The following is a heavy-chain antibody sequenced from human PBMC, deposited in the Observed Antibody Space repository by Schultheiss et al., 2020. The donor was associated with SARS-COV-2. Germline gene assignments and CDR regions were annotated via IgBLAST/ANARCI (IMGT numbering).Heavy chain of an antibody. CDR1: GGSFSGYY. Sequence: SQTLSLTCAVYGGSFSGYYWGWIRQPPGKGLEWIGEINHSGSTNYNPSLKSRVTISVDKSKNQFSLKLSSVTAADTAVYYCARAKYYDFWSGKYSGMDVWGRGTTVTVSS. J-gene: IGHJ6*02. CDR2: INHSGST. CDR3: ARAKYYDFWSGKYSGMDV. D-gene: IGHD3-3*01. V-gene: IGHV4-34*01.